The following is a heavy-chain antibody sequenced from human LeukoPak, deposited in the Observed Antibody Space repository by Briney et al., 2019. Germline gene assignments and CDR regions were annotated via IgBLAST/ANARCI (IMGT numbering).Heavy chain of an antibody. CDR2: INQDGSEK. Sequence: GGSLRLSCAASGFTFSNYWMNLVRQAPGKGLEWVANINQDGSEKHYLDSVKGRFTISRDNAKNSLYLQMNNLRAEDTAEYYCARSMDVWGQGTTVTVSS. V-gene: IGHV3-7*03. J-gene: IGHJ6*02. CDR1: GFTFSNYW. CDR3: ARSMDV.